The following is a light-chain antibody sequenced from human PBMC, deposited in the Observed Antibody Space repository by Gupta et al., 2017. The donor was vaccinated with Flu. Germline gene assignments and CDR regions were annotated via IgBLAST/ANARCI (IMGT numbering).Light chain of an antibody. CDR3: QLHDSNASWT. CDR1: QSGLYRSNNKNY. J-gene: IGKJ1*01. Sequence: IVMTQSPDSLSVSLGESSTINCKSSQSGLYRSNNKNYLAWYKQKAGQPPKLLIYAAFTGEAGVTDRLSGSGYGKDLALTSSSRQEEDVAGYYFQLHDSNASWTFGLGTRVEIK. CDR2: AAF. V-gene: IGKV4-1*01.